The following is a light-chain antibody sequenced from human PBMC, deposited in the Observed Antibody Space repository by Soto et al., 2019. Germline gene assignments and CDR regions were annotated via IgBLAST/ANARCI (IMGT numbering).Light chain of an antibody. CDR2: GNSDGSH. J-gene: IGLJ2*01. Sequence: QLVLTQSPSASASLGASVKLTCTLSSGHSSYAIAWHQQQPEKGPRYLMKGNSDGSHSKGDGIPDRFSGYISGAERYFTISSLQSEDEADYYCQTWGTAYVLFGGGTKVTVL. CDR3: QTWGTAYVL. V-gene: IGLV4-69*01. CDR1: SGHSSYA.